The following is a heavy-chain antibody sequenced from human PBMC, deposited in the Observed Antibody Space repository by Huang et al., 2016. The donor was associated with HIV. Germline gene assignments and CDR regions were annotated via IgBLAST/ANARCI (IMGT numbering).Heavy chain of an antibody. D-gene: IGHD3-10*01. V-gene: IGHV4-39*01. J-gene: IGHJ4*02. CDR3: ARHERWAMVRGVPKWGFDY. CDR1: GGSISSSSYY. CDR2: IYDSGST. Sequence: QLQLQESGPGLVKPSETLSLTCTVSGGSISSSSYYWGWIRQPPGKGLEWIGTIYDSGSTYHNPSLKGRVTISVDTSKNQFALKLSSVTAADTAVYYCARHERWAMVRGVPKWGFDYWGQGTLVTVSS.